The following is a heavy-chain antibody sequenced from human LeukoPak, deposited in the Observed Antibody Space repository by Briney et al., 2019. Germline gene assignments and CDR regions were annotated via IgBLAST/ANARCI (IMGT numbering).Heavy chain of an antibody. V-gene: IGHV3-21*01. CDR3: ARSGGPGTYHQLRYNWFDP. Sequence: GGSLRLSCAASGFTLSDYHMNCVRQAPGKGLEWRSGITTISHYIYYADAVRGRFTIPRDNAKNSLYLQMNSLRGEDKAVYYCARSGGPGTYHQLRYNWFDPWGQGTLVTVSS. CDR2: ITTISHYI. D-gene: IGHD3-10*01. CDR1: GFTLSDYH. J-gene: IGHJ5*02.